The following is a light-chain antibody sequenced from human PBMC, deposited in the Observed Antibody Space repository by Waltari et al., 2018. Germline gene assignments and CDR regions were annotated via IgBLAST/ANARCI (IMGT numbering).Light chain of an antibody. CDR1: RRNIDFYHY. Sequence: QSALTHPAAVSGPPGQSITISSTGARRNIDFYHYVCWYQQHPGKAPKLIIYYVSNRPSGVSDRFSGSKSGSTASLTISGLQAEDEADYYCTVKRGSNTVVFGGGTKLTVL. J-gene: IGLJ3*02. CDR3: TVKRGSNTVV. CDR2: YVS. V-gene: IGLV2-14*01.